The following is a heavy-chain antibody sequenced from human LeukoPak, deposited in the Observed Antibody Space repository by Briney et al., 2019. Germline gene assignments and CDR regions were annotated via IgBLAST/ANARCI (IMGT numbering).Heavy chain of an antibody. Sequence: SETLSLTCTVSGGSISSYYWSWIRQPAGEGLEWIGRIYTSGSTNYNPSLKSRVTMSVDTSKNQFSLKLSSVTAADTAVYYCARAGYSSGWYYFGYWGQGTLVTVSS. D-gene: IGHD6-19*01. CDR3: ARAGYSSGWYYFGY. CDR2: IYTSGST. J-gene: IGHJ4*02. V-gene: IGHV4-4*07. CDR1: GGSISSYY.